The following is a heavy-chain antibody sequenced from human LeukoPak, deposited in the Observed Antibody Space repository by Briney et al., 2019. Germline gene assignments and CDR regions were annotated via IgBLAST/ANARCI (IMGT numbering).Heavy chain of an antibody. CDR2: ISEDGSIK. D-gene: IGHD1-26*01. CDR3: AKEVGARDAFDI. V-gene: IGHV3-30*18. J-gene: IGHJ3*02. CDR1: GFAFSSCG. Sequence: GGSLRLSCAASGFAFSSCGIHWVRQAPGKGLEWVALISEDGSIKFYADSVKGRFTISGGNSKNTLYLQMNSLRAEDTAVYYCAKEVGARDAFDIWGQGTLVTVSP.